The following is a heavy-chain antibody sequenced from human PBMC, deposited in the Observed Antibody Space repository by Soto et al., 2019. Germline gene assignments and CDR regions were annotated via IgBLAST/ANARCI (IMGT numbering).Heavy chain of an antibody. CDR1: GYSFTSYW. J-gene: IGHJ6*02. Sequence: PGESLKISCKGSGYSFTSYWISWVRQMPGKGLEWMGRIDPSDSYTNYSPSFQGHVTISADKSVSTAYLQWSSLKASDTAMYYCARQPVYRWYYYYGMDVWGQGTTVTVSS. V-gene: IGHV5-10-1*01. CDR3: ARQPVYRWYYYYGMDV. CDR2: IDPSDSYT. D-gene: IGHD2-8*02.